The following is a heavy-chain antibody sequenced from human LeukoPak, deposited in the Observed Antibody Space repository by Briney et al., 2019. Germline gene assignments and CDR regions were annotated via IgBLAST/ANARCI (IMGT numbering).Heavy chain of an antibody. CDR2: IYYSGST. CDR1: GGSISSYY. CDR3: ARVGNLGSFDY. V-gene: IGHV4-59*01. Sequence: SETLSLTCTVSGGSISSYYWSWIRQPPGKGLEWIGYIYYSGSTNYNPSLKSRVTISVDTSKNQVSLKLSSVTAADTAVYYCARVGNLGSFDYWGQGTLVTVSS. D-gene: IGHD1-1*01. J-gene: IGHJ4*02.